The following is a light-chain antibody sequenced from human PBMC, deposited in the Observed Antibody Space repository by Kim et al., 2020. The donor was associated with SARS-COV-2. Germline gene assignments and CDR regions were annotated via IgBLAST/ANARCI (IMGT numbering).Light chain of an antibody. V-gene: IGKV3-15*01. CDR3: QQYNNWPLT. Sequence: SVSPGDRATLSCRASQSVSSNLAWYQQKPGQAPRLLIYGASTRATGIPARFSGSGSGTEFTLTISSLQSEDFAVYYCQQYNNWPLTFGGGTKVEI. J-gene: IGKJ4*01. CDR1: QSVSSN. CDR2: GAS.